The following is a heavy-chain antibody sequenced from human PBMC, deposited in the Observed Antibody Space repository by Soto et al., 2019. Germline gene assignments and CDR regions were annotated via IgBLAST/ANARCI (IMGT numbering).Heavy chain of an antibody. Sequence: QVQLVQSGAEVKKPGSSVKVSCKASGGTFNNYPITWVRQAPGEGLEWMGGSIPLFGTANYAQKFQGRVTISVDESTSTAYMELSSLRSEDTAVYYCARGRGYSGDDHYYYFDMDVWGQGTTVTVSS. D-gene: IGHD5-12*01. CDR1: GGTFNNYP. CDR3: ARGRGYSGDDHYYYFDMDV. J-gene: IGHJ6*02. CDR2: SIPLFGTA. V-gene: IGHV1-69*01.